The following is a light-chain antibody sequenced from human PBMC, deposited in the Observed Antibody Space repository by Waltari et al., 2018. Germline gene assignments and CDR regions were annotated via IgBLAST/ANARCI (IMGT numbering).Light chain of an antibody. Sequence: EIVLTQSPGHLSLSPGDRATLSCRASQSFSRALAWYQQKPGQAPRLLIYDASTRAIGIPDRFSGGGSGTDFSLTISRLEPEDFAVYYCQHYVRLPVTFGQGTTVEIK. J-gene: IGKJ1*01. CDR3: QHYVRLPVT. CDR1: QSFSRA. V-gene: IGKV3-20*01. CDR2: DAS.